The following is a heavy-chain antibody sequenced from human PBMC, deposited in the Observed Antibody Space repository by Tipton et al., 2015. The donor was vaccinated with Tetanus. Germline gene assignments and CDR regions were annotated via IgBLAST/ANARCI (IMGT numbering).Heavy chain of an antibody. CDR3: AGVTVQRTELYFDH. J-gene: IGHJ4*02. Sequence: TLSLTCTVSGASINAGGYLWTWVRQQPGKGLEWIGNIYYTAHNSYNPSLDSRVSISVDTSKNQCSLRLTSVTAADTAVYFCAGVTVQRTELYFDHWGQGTLVTVSS. D-gene: IGHD2/OR15-2a*01. V-gene: IGHV4-31*03. CDR1: GASINAGGYL. CDR2: IYYTAHN.